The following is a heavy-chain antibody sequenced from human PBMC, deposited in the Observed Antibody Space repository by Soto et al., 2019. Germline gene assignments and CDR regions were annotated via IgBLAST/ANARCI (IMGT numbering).Heavy chain of an antibody. D-gene: IGHD3-3*01. CDR3: ARDWYDFWSGYHLFDY. CDR1: GYTFTGYY. Sequence: EASVKVSCKASGYTFTGYYMHWVRQAPGQGLEWMGWINPNSGGTNYAQKFQGRVTMTRDTSISTAYMELSRLRSDDTAVYYCARDWYDFWSGYHLFDYWGQGTLVTVSS. J-gene: IGHJ4*02. CDR2: INPNSGGT. V-gene: IGHV1-2*02.